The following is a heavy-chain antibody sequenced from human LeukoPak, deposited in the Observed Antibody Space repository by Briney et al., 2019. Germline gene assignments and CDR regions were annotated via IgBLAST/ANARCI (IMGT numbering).Heavy chain of an antibody. CDR3: ARGGVCGGSTSCYNWFDL. J-gene: IGHJ5*02. Sequence: SVKVSCQASGGTFISYAISWVRQAPGQGLEWMGGIIPIFGTANYAQKFQGRVTITADESTSTAYMELNSLRSEDTAVYYCARGGVCGGSTSCYNWFDLWGQGTLVTVSS. V-gene: IGHV1-69*01. D-gene: IGHD2-2*01. CDR1: GGTFISYA. CDR2: IIPIFGTA.